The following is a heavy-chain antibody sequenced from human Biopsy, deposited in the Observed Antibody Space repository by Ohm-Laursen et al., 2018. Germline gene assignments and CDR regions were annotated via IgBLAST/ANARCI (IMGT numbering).Heavy chain of an antibody. CDR2: ISGSGGST. V-gene: IGHV3-23*01. CDR3: GRRPFFDYWSAYYVDH. D-gene: IGHD3-3*01. J-gene: IGHJ5*02. Sequence: SLRLSCAASGFTFSSHAMSWVRQAPGKGLEWVSVISGSGGSTHYADSVKGRFTISRDNSKNTLFLQMKSLRAKDTAIYYCGRRPFFDYWSAYYVDHWGQGALVTISS. CDR1: GFTFSSHA.